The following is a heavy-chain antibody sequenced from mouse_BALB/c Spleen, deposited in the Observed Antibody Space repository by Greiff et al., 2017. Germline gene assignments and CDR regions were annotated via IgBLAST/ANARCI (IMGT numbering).Heavy chain of an antibody. V-gene: IGHV1-80*01. CDR2: IYPGDGDT. CDR3: ARWTMITTEWYFDV. D-gene: IGHD2-4*01. J-gene: IGHJ1*01. CDR1: GYAFSSYW. Sequence: QVQLQQSGAELVRPGSSVKISCKASGYAFSSYWMNWVKQRPGQGLEWIGQIYPGDGDTNYNGKFKGKATLTADKSSSTAYMQLSSLTSEDSAVYFCARWTMITTEWYFDVWGAGTTVTVSS.